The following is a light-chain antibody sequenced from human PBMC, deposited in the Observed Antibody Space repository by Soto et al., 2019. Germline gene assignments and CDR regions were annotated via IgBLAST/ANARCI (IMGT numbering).Light chain of an antibody. Sequence: EIVLTQSPGTLSLSPGDTATLSCRASQSVSSYLAWYQQKAGQAPRLLIYDASRRATGIPDRFSGSGSGTDFILTITYLEPEDFAVYYCQHYGEVTFGGGTKVEIE. J-gene: IGKJ4*01. CDR2: DAS. CDR3: QHYGEVT. V-gene: IGKV3-20*01. CDR1: QSVSSY.